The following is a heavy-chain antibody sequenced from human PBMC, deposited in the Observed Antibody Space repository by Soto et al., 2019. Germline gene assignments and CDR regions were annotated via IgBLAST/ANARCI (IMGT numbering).Heavy chain of an antibody. CDR2: INHSGST. D-gene: IGHD5-18*01. CDR3: AIRGRHTAMNY. J-gene: IGHJ4*02. CDR1: GGSFSGYY. V-gene: IGHV4-34*01. Sequence: SETLSLTCAVYGGSFSGYYWSWIRQPPGKGLEWIGEINHSGSTNYNPSLKSRVTISVDTSKNQFSLKLSSVTAADTAVYYCAIRGRHTAMNYWGQGTLVTVS.